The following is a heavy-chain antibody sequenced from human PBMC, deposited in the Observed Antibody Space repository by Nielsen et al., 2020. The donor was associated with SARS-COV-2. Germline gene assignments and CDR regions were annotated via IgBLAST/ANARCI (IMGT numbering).Heavy chain of an antibody. CDR3: AREGAYCGGDCYSGMDV. D-gene: IGHD2-21*02. V-gene: IGHV3-33*01. Sequence: GESLKISCAASGFTFSSYGMHWVRQAPGKGLEWVAVIWYDGSNKYYADSVKGRFTISRDNSKNTLYLQMNSLRAEDTAVYYCAREGAYCGGDCYSGMDVWGKGTTVTVSS. CDR1: GFTFSSYG. J-gene: IGHJ6*03. CDR2: IWYDGSNK.